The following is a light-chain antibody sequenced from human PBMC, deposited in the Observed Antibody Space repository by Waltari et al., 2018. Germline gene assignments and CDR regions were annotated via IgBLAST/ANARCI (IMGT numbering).Light chain of an antibody. CDR1: QSISNF. CDR3: QQSYRIPPT. Sequence: TCLASQSISNFLIWYQQKPGKAPKLLIYGASTLQTGVPSRFSGSGSGTDFTLTISSVQPEDFAAYYCQQSYRIPPTFGGGTKVEI. J-gene: IGKJ4*01. CDR2: GAS. V-gene: IGKV1-39*01.